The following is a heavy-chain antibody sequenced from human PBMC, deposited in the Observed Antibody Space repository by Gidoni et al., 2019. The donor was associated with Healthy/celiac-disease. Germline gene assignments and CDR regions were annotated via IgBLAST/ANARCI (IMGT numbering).Heavy chain of an antibody. CDR1: AGSISSGSYY. J-gene: IGHJ4*02. D-gene: IGHD3-22*01. V-gene: IGHV4-61*02. Sequence: QVQLQASVPGLVNPSQTLSLTCTVSAGSISSGSYYWSWIRQPAGKGLEWIGRIYTSGSTNYNHSLKSRVTISVDTSKNQFSLKLSSVTAADTAVYYCASTYYYDSSGYPTEFDYWGQGTLVTVSS. CDR2: IYTSGST. CDR3: ASTYYYDSSGYPTEFDY.